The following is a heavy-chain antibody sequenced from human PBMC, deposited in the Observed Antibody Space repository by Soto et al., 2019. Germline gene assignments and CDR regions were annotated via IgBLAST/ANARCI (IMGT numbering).Heavy chain of an antibody. CDR2: ISYDGSNK. V-gene: IGHV3-30-3*01. CDR3: ARDQGHYGDYAPYYYYGMDV. Sequence: QVQLVESGGGVVQPGRSLRLSCAASGFTFSSYAMHWVRQAPGKGLEWVAVISYDGSNKYYADSVKGRFTISRDNSKNTLYLQMNSLRAEDTAVYYCARDQGHYGDYAPYYYYGMDVWGQGTTVTVSS. D-gene: IGHD4-17*01. CDR1: GFTFSSYA. J-gene: IGHJ6*02.